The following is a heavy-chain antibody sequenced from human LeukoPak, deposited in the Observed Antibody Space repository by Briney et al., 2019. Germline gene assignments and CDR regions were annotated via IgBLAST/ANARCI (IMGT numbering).Heavy chain of an antibody. CDR2: IWSDASNT. V-gene: IGHV3-33*01. D-gene: IGHD5-24*01. CDR3: ASAADGYIDH. J-gene: IGHJ4*02. Sequence: GGSLRLSCAASGFTFSSYALHWVRQAPGKGLEWVALIWSDASNTYYADSVKGRFTISRDNSKNTLYLQLNSLRAEDTAVYYCASAADGYIDHWGQGTLVTVFS. CDR1: GFTFSSYA.